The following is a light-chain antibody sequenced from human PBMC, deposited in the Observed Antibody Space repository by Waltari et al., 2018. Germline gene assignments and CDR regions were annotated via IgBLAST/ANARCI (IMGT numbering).Light chain of an antibody. J-gene: IGKJ1*01. Sequence: DIVLTQSPGILSLSPGERATLSCRASQSVSRALAWYQQKPGQAPRLLIYGASSRATDIPDRFSGSGSGTDFSLTISRLEPKDFAVYDCQHYVRLPAKFGQRTKVEIK. V-gene: IGKV3-20*01. CDR1: QSVSRA. CDR2: GAS. CDR3: QHYVRLPAK.